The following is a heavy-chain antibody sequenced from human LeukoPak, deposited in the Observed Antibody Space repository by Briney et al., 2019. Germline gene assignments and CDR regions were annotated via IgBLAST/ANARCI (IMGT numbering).Heavy chain of an antibody. CDR3: ARFFVSSSGYYFPLDY. CDR1: GYTFTGYY. V-gene: IGHV1-2*02. D-gene: IGHD3-22*01. CDR2: INPNSGGT. Sequence: GPSVKVSCKASGYTFTGYYMHWVRQAPGQGLEWMGWINPNSGGTNYAQKFQGRVTMTRDTSISTAYMELSRLRSDDTAVYYCARFFVSSSGYYFPLDYWGQGTLVTVSS. J-gene: IGHJ4*02.